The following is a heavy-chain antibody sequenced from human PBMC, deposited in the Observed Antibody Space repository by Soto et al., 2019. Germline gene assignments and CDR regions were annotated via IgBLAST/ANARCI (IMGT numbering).Heavy chain of an antibody. CDR3: AKDRYNYCSSTSCHPPLDY. CDR1: GFTFSSYG. J-gene: IGHJ4*02. V-gene: IGHV3-30*18. CDR2: ISYDGSNK. Sequence: PGGSLRLSCAASGFTFSSYGMHWVRQAPGKGLEWVAVISYDGSNKYYADSVKGRFTISRDNSKNTLYLQMNSLRAEDTAVYYCAKDRYNYCSSTSCHPPLDYWGQGTLVTVSS. D-gene: IGHD2-2*01.